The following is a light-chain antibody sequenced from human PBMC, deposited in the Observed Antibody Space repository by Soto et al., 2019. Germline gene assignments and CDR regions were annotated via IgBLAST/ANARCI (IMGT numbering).Light chain of an antibody. CDR1: STDVGTYNL. CDR3: CSYAGSDTFV. J-gene: IGLJ2*01. Sequence: QSALTQPASVSASPGQSITISCTGTSTDVGTYNLVSWYQQHPGTAPKLIIYEVSKRPSGVSNHFSGSNSGNAASLTIAGLQAGDEADYYCCSYAGSDTFVFGGGTKVTVL. CDR2: EVS. V-gene: IGLV2-23*02.